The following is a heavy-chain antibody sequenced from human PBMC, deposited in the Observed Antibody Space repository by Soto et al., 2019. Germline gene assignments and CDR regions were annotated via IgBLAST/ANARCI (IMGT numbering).Heavy chain of an antibody. CDR1: GGSISRGGYY. J-gene: IGHJ2*01. CDR2: IYYRGST. Sequence: QVQLQESGPGLVKPSQTLSLTCTVSGGSISRGGYYWSWIRQHPGKGLEWIGYIYYRGSTYYNPSLKSRVTISVDTSKNQFSLKLSSVTAADTAVYYCACRTTVWHGGLWYFDLWCRGTLVTVSS. D-gene: IGHD4-17*01. V-gene: IGHV4-31*03. CDR3: ACRTTVWHGGLWYFDL.